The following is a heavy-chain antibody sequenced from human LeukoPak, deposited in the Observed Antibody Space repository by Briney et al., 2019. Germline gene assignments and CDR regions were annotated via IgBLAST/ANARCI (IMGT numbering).Heavy chain of an antibody. V-gene: IGHV3-30-3*01. CDR3: ATGSDFYYDS. D-gene: IGHD1-26*01. CDR1: GFTFTRNC. J-gene: IGHJ5*01. Sequence: GGSLRLSRIASGFTFTRNCMHWVRQAPGKGLEWVAAIPHDGSSALYADSVKGRFIISRDNSKNTQYLQMNSLRIEDSAVYYCATGSDFYYDSWGQGILVTVPS. CDR2: IPHDGSSA.